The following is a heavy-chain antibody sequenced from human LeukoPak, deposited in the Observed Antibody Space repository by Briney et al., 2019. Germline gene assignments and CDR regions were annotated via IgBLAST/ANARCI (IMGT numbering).Heavy chain of an antibody. Sequence: GGSLRLSCAASGFTFSNFWMLWVRQAPGKGLVWVALIYGDGSFTNYADSVKGRFTISRDNAKNTLYLQMNSLRAEDTAVYYCARRSSGSPPYYFDYWGQGTLVTVSS. V-gene: IGHV3-74*01. J-gene: IGHJ4*02. D-gene: IGHD1-26*01. CDR3: ARRSSGSPPYYFDY. CDR1: GFTFSNFW. CDR2: IYGDGSFT.